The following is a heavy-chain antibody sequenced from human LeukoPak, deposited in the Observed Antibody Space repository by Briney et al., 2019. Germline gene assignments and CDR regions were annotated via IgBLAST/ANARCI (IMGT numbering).Heavy chain of an antibody. Sequence: SETLSLTCAVYGGSFSGYYWSWIRQPPGKGLEWIGEINHSGSTNYNPSLKSRVTISVDTSKNQFSLKLSSVTAADTAVYYCARGTMVRGVNDYWDQGTLVTVSS. CDR3: ARGTMVRGVNDY. D-gene: IGHD3-10*01. J-gene: IGHJ4*02. V-gene: IGHV4-34*01. CDR2: INHSGST. CDR1: GGSFSGYY.